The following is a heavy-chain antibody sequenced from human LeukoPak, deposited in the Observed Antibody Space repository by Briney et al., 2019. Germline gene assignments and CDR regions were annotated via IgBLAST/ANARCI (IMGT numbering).Heavy chain of an antibody. CDR1: GFAFSSYS. CDR3: AGGGEGGGATYYDSAMDV. J-gene: IGHJ6*02. V-gene: IGHV3-48*04. D-gene: IGHD3-22*01. Sequence: GGSLRLSCAASGFAFSSYSMNWVRQAPGKGLEWVSYVSSSGNTMYYADSVKGRFTLSRDNAKNSLFLQMNSLRAEDTALYYCAGGGEGGGATYYDSAMDVWAKGPRSPSP. CDR2: VSSSGNTM.